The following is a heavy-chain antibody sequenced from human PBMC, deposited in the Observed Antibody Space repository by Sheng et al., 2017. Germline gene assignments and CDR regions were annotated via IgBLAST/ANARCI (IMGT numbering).Heavy chain of an antibody. V-gene: IGHV3-30-3*01. Sequence: QVQLVESGGGVVQPGRSLRLSCAASGFTFSSYAMHWVRQAPGKGLEWVAVISYDGSNKYYADSVKGRFTISRDNSKNTLYLQMNSLRAEDTAVYYCARERITIFGEGWYFDYWGQGTLVTVSS. J-gene: IGHJ4*02. D-gene: IGHD3-3*01. CDR1: GFTFSSYA. CDR3: ARERITIFGEGWYFDY. CDR2: ISYDGSNK.